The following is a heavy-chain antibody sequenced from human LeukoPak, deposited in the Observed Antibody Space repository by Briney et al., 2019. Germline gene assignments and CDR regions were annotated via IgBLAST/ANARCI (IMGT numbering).Heavy chain of an antibody. CDR1: GDSISTYY. Sequence: SETLSLTCTVSGDSISTYYWSWIRQSAGKGLEWIGRIYTSGSTNYNPSLKSRVTMSVDTSKNQFSLKLSSATAADTAVYYCARSGSWTTNAFDIWGQGTMVTVSS. V-gene: IGHV4-4*07. J-gene: IGHJ3*02. CDR2: IYTSGST. CDR3: ARSGSWTTNAFDI. D-gene: IGHD1-26*01.